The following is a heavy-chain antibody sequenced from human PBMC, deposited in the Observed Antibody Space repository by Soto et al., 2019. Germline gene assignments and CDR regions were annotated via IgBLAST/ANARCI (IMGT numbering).Heavy chain of an antibody. V-gene: IGHV3-74*01. CDR1: GFTFSNYW. J-gene: IGHJ2*01. D-gene: IGHD3-16*01. CDR3: GSVCGY. CDR2: ISHDGSGT. Sequence: PGGSLRLSCAASGFTFSNYWMHWVRQVPGRGLVWVSRISHDGSGTSYADSVKGRFTISRDNAKNTVYLQMNSLRAEDTAVYYCGSVCGYWGRGTLV.